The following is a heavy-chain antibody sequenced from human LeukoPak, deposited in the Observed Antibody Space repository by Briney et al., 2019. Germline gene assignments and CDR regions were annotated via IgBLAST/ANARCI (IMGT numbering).Heavy chain of an antibody. V-gene: IGHV3-74*01. CDR1: GFTINTYW. Sequence: GGSLRLSCVASGFTINTYWMHWVRQAPGRGLVWVSRINLDGSTTNYADSVKGRFTISRDNAKNTLFLQVNSLRAEDTAIYYCARGVNGNYGKFDSWGQGTLVTVSS. D-gene: IGHD4-11*01. J-gene: IGHJ4*02. CDR2: INLDGSTT. CDR3: ARGVNGNYGKFDS.